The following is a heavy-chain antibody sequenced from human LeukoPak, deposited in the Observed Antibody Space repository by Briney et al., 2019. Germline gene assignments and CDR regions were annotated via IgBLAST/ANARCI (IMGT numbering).Heavy chain of an antibody. Sequence: SETLSLTCTVSGVSISSYYWTWIRQPAGKGLEWIGRIFSNGNANYNPSLESRVTMSVDTSTNQFSLRLSSVTAADTAVYYCARHEVQLEPFDYWGQGTLVTVSS. D-gene: IGHD1-1*01. J-gene: IGHJ4*02. CDR1: GVSISSYY. CDR3: ARHEVQLEPFDY. CDR2: IFSNGNA. V-gene: IGHV4-4*07.